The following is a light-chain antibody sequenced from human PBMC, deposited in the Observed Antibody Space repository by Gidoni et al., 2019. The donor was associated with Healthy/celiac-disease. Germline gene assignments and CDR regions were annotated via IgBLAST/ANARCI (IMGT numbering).Light chain of an antibody. J-gene: IGKJ3*01. CDR1: QSVSSSY. CDR3: QQYGSSPPFT. V-gene: IGKV3-20*01. Sequence: ELVLTQSPVTLSLSPGERATLSCRASQSVSSSYLAWYQQKPGQAPRLLIYGASSRATGIPDRFSGSGSGTDFTLTISRLEPEDFAVYYCQQYGSSPPFTFXPXTKVDIK. CDR2: GAS.